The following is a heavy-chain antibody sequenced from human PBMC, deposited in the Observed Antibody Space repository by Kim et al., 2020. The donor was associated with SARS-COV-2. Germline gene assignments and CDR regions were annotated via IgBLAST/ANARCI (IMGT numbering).Heavy chain of an antibody. Sequence: GGSLRLSCAASGFTFSTYWMHWVRQAPGKGLVWVSRTNGDGSTTNYADSVKGRFTISRDNAKNTLYLQLNSLRAEDTAIYYCARRDYDSRGYYYFDSWGQGTLVTVSS. D-gene: IGHD3-22*01. CDR1: GFTFSTYW. CDR3: ARRDYDSRGYYYFDS. V-gene: IGHV3-74*01. J-gene: IGHJ4*02. CDR2: TNGDGSTT.